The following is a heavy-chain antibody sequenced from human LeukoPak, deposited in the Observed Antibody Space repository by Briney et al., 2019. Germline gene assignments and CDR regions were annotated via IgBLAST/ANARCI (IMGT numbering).Heavy chain of an antibody. Sequence: PSETLSLTCTVSGASINSGDYYWTWIRQPPGKGLEWIGNIYSSGRAYYSPSLKSRITISLDTSKNQFSLKLTSVTAADTAVYFYARDGGLYDLDVWGKGTTVIVSS. V-gene: IGHV4-30-4*01. D-gene: IGHD3-16*01. J-gene: IGHJ6*04. CDR3: ARDGGLYDLDV. CDR1: GASINSGDYY. CDR2: IYSSGRA.